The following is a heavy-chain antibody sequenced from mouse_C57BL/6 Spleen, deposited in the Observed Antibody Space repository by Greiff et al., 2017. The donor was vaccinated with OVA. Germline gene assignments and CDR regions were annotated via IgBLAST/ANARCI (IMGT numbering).Heavy chain of an antibody. CDR1: GFTFSSYG. V-gene: IGHV5-6*01. Sequence: EVKVVESGGDLVKPGGSLKLSCAASGFTFSSYGMSWVRQTPDKRLEWVATISSGGSYTYYPDSVKGRFTISRDNAKNTLYLQMSSLKSEDTAMYYCARGTGGYWGQGTTLTVSS. J-gene: IGHJ2*01. CDR3: ARGTGGY. D-gene: IGHD3-3*01. CDR2: ISSGGSYT.